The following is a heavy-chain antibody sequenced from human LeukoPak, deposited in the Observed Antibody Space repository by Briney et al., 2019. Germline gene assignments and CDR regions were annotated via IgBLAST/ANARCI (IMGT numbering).Heavy chain of an antibody. CDR3: ASQSYGSGSYYNRRPFDY. CDR2: IYYSGST. J-gene: IGHJ4*02. CDR1: GGSISSGGYY. Sequence: PSETLSLTCTVSGGSISSGGYYWSWIRQHLGKGLEWIGYIYYSGSTYYNPSLKSRVTISVDTSKNQFSLKLSSVTAAATAVYYCASQSYGSGSYYNRRPFDYWGQGTLVTVSS. V-gene: IGHV4-31*03. D-gene: IGHD3-10*01.